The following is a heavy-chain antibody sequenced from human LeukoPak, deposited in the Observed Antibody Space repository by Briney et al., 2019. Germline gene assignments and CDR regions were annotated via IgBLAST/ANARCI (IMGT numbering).Heavy chain of an antibody. CDR1: GGSISSHY. V-gene: IGHV4-59*11. Sequence: SETLSLTCTVSGGSISSHYWSWIRQPPGKGLEWIGYIYYSGSTNYNPSLKSRVTISVDTSKNQFSLKLSSVTAADTAVYYCARGKWELLYYFDYWGQGTLVTVSS. CDR3: ARGKWELLYYFDY. D-gene: IGHD1-26*01. J-gene: IGHJ4*02. CDR2: IYYSGST.